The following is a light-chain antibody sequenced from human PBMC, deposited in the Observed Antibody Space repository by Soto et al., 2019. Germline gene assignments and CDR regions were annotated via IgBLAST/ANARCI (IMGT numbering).Light chain of an antibody. CDR2: GAS. CDR3: QQYGSSPWR. J-gene: IGKJ1*01. Sequence: EIVLTQSPGNLSLSPGERATLSCRASQSVSSSYLAWYQQKPGQAPRLLIYGASSRATGIPDRFSGSGSGTDFTLTISRLEPEDFAVYYCQQYGSSPWRFGQGTKVEIK. CDR1: QSVSSSY. V-gene: IGKV3-20*01.